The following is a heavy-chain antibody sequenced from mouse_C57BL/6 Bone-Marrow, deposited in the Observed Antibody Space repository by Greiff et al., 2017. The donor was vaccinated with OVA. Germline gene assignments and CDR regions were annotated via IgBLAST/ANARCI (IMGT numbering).Heavy chain of an antibody. CDR1: GYTFTNYW. CDR2: IYPGGGYT. D-gene: IGHD2-1*01. Sequence: QVQLKQSGAELVRPGPSVKMSCKASGYTFTNYWIGWAKQRPGHGLEWIGDIYPGGGYTNYNEKFKGKATLTADKSSSTAYMQFSSLTSEDSAIYYCARSGNWVYFDYWGQGTTLTVSS. J-gene: IGHJ2*01. V-gene: IGHV1-63*01. CDR3: ARSGNWVYFDY.